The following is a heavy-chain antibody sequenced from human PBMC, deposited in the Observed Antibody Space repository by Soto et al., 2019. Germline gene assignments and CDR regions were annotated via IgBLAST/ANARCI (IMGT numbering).Heavy chain of an antibody. V-gene: IGHV2-5*01. Sequence: QITLKESGPTLVKPTQPLTLTCTFSGFSLNSTAVGVNWIRQPPRKAQEWLALIYWNDDNHYSPSLRSRLTIPKATSKNQVVLTMTNMEPMDTATSYCAHGSGWLSEYWGQGTLVTVSS. CDR1: GFSLNSTAVG. D-gene: IGHD6-19*01. CDR3: AHGSGWLSEY. CDR2: IYWNDDN. J-gene: IGHJ4*02.